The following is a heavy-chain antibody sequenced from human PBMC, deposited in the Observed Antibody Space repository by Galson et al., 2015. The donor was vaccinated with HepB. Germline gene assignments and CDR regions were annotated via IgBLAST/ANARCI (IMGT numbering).Heavy chain of an antibody. CDR3: ARGHYHEYFQH. J-gene: IGHJ1*01. V-gene: IGHV4-59*01. CDR1: GGSFSGYY. Sequence: SETLSLTCAVYGGSFSGYYWSWIRQPPGKGLEWIGYIYYSGSTNYNPSLKSRVTISVDTSKNQFSLKLSSVTAADTAVYYCARGHYHEYFQHWGQGTLVTVSS. D-gene: IGHD3-10*01. CDR2: IYYSGST.